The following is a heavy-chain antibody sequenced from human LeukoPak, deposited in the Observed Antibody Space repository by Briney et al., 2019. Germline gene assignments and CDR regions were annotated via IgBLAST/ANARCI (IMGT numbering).Heavy chain of an antibody. CDR2: ISGSGGST. CDR1: GFTVSSNY. J-gene: IGHJ3*02. D-gene: IGHD6-13*01. Sequence: GGSLRLSCAASGFTVSSNYMSWVRQAPGKGLEWVSAISGSGGSTYYADSVKGRFTISRDNSKNTLYLQMNSLRAEDTAVYYCAKDSSSWGAFDIWGQGTMVTVSS. V-gene: IGHV3-23*01. CDR3: AKDSSSWGAFDI.